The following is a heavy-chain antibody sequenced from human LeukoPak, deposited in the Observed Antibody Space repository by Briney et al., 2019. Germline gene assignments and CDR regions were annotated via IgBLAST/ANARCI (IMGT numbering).Heavy chain of an antibody. CDR2: INQDESEK. CDR3: ARGGDYYDSSGYPDTFDI. CDR1: GFTFSSYW. Sequence: GGSLRLSCAASGFTFSSYWMNWVRQAPGKGLEWVANINQDESEKYYVDSVKGRFTISRDNAKNSLYLQMNSLRAEDTAVYYCARGGDYYDSSGYPDTFDIWGQGTMVTVSS. V-gene: IGHV3-7*04. J-gene: IGHJ3*02. D-gene: IGHD3-22*01.